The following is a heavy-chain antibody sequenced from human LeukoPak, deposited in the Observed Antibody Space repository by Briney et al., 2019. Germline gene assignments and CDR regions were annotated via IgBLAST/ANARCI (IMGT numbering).Heavy chain of an antibody. CDR2: IKSKTDGGTT. V-gene: IGHV3-15*07. CDR1: AFTFTNAW. CDR3: TTGLGINWNDLGLFDY. Sequence: GGSLRLSRAASAFTFTNAWMNWVRQAPGKGLEWVGRIKSKTDGGTTDYAAPVKGRFTISRDDSKNTLYLQMNSLKTEDTAVYYCTTGLGINWNDLGLFDYWGQGTLVTVSS. D-gene: IGHD1-1*01. J-gene: IGHJ4*02.